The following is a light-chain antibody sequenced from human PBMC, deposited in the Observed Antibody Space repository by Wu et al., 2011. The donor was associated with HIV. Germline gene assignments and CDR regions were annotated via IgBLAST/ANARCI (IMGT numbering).Light chain of an antibody. V-gene: IGKV3-20*01. CDR3: QQYAISPLT. J-gene: IGKJ4*01. CDR1: QSVSSSY. CDR2: GAT. Sequence: EIVLMQSPGTLSLSPGERATLSCRASQSVSSSYLAWYQQKPGQAPRLLIYGATVRATGIPDRFSGSGSGTDFTLTISRLEPEDFAVYYCQQYAISPLTFGEGQGGDQT.